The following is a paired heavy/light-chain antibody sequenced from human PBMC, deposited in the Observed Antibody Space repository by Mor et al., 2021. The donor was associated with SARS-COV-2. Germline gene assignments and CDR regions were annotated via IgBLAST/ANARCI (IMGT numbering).Heavy chain of an antibody. V-gene: IGHV3-23*01. Sequence: EVQLLESGGGLVQPGGSLRLSCAASGFTFSNNAMSWVRQAPGKGLEWVSVIGGNGGVTYYKDSVKGRFTISRDNSKNTLYLQMNSLRADDTAVYYCAKARYTNGWDYFDSWGQGTLVTVSS. J-gene: IGHJ4*02. CDR3: AKARYTNGWDYFDS. CDR2: IGGNGGVT. CDR1: GFTFSNNA. D-gene: IGHD6-19*01.
Light chain of an antibody. CDR3: AAWDDSLNGWE. J-gene: IGLJ3*02. Sequence: QSVLTQSPSASGTPGQRVAISCSGSSSNIGSNTVSWYQQLPGTAPKLLIYTNNQRPSGVPDRFSGSKSGTSASLAISGLQSEDEADYYCAAWDDSLNGWEFGGGTKLTVL. CDR1: SSNIGSNT. V-gene: IGLV1-44*01. CDR2: TNN.